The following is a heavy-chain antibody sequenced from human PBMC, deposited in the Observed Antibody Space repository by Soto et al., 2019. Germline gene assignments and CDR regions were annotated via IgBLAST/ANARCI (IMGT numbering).Heavy chain of an antibody. V-gene: IGHV3-23*01. CDR3: XXXXXXXXXXLPFDY. Sequence: EVQLLESGGGLVQPGGSLRLSCVGSGFFFSSYTMTWVRQAPGKGLEWVLSFSATSENTYYADSVRGRFTIYRDNSKXXXXXXXXXXXXXXXXXXXXXXXXXXXXXXLPFDYWGQGILVIVSS. J-gene: IGHJ4*02. CDR1: GFFFSSYT. CDR2: FSATSENT.